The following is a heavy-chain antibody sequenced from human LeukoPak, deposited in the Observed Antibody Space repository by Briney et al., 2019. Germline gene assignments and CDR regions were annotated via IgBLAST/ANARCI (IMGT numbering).Heavy chain of an antibody. CDR2: ISYGGSNE. J-gene: IGHJ3*02. D-gene: IGHD1-26*01. V-gene: IGHV3-30*18. CDR1: GFTFSSYG. Sequence: GRSLRLSCAASGFTFSSYGMHWVRQAPGKGLEWVALISYGGSNEYYADSVMGRFTVSRDNSKNTLYLQMNSLRAEDTAVYYCAKDLRSYYAFDIWGQGTAVTVSS. CDR3: AKDLRSYYAFDI.